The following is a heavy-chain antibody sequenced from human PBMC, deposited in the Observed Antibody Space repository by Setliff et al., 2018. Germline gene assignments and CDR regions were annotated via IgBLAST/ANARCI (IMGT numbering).Heavy chain of an antibody. CDR1: GGSINSRTYY. D-gene: IGHD3-3*01. CDR3: ARMTGFLYTDV. J-gene: IGHJ6*03. CDR2: IYTTVSANSVST. Sequence: SETLSLTCTVSGGSINSRTYYWSWIRQPAGKGLEWIGQIYTTVSANSVSTNYNPSLQSRVTISVDTSKNQFSLKLSSVTAADTAVYYCARMTGFLYTDVWGKGTTVTVSS. V-gene: IGHV4-61*09.